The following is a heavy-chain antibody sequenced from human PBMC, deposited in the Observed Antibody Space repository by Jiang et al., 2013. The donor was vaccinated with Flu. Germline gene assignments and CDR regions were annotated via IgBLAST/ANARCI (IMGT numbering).Heavy chain of an antibody. CDR2: ISSNGGST. Sequence: VQLLESGGGLVQPGGSLRLSCAASGFTFSSYAMHWVRQAPGKGLEYVSAISSNGGSTYYANSVKGRFTISRDNSKNTLYLQMGSLRAEDMAVYYCARVFGSAYGMDVWGQGTDGHR. CDR1: GFTFSSYA. V-gene: IGHV3-64*01. CDR3: ARVFGSAYGMDV. J-gene: IGHJ6*02. D-gene: IGHD6-25*01.